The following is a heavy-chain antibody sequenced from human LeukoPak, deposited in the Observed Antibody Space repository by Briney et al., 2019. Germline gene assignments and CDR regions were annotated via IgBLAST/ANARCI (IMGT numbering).Heavy chain of an antibody. CDR1: GYSITSGYY. CDR3: ARRRARGSYSYYFDY. CDR2: IYYSGST. V-gene: IGHV4-38-2*02. Sequence: PSETLSLTCTVSGYSITSGYYWGWIRQPPGKGLEWIGYIYYSGSTYYNPSLKSRVTISVDTSKNQFSLKLSSVTAADTAVYYCARRRARGSYSYYFDYWGQGTLVTVSS. D-gene: IGHD1-26*01. J-gene: IGHJ4*02.